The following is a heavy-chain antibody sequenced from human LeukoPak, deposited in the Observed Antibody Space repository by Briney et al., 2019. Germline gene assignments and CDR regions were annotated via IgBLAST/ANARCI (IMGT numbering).Heavy chain of an antibody. CDR2: INPNSGGT. D-gene: IGHD3-22*01. J-gene: IGHJ4*02. V-gene: IGHV1-2*02. Sequence: ASVKVSCKASGYAFSDHYMHWVRQAPGQGLEWMGWINPNSGGTNYAQKFQGRVTMTRDTSISTAYMELSRLRSDDTAVYYCARDWDSSGYQGYWGQGTLVTVSS. CDR3: ARDWDSSGYQGY. CDR1: GYAFSDHY.